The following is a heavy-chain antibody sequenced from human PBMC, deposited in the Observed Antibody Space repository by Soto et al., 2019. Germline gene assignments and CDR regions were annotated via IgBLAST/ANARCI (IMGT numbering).Heavy chain of an antibody. D-gene: IGHD5-12*01. CDR3: EKEEVIVTAIDVFDI. Sequence: QEQLVQSGAEVKKPGSSVQVSCKASGGTFSTYAIIWVRQAAGQGLVWMGGIIPIFGRTTYAQKLEGRVTINADKATCSADMELSGISTAVKAVYYCEKEEVIVTAIDVFDIWGQGTMVTVSS. J-gene: IGHJ3*02. CDR1: GGTFSTYA. V-gene: IGHV1-69*06. CDR2: IIPIFGRT.